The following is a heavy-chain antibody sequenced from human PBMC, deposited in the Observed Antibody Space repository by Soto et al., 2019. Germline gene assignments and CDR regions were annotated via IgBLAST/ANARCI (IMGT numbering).Heavy chain of an antibody. CDR1: EVTIRSLC. J-gene: IGHJ4*02. CDR3: ARVYSSSSLGY. D-gene: IGHD6-6*01. V-gene: IGHV3-74*01. CDR2: INSDGSST. Sequence: HPNTAAEVTIRSLCMHRVRKKTGKGLVWVSRINSDGSSTSYADSVKGRFTISRDNAKNTLYLQMNSLRAEDTAVYYCARVYSSSSLGYWGQGTLVTVS.